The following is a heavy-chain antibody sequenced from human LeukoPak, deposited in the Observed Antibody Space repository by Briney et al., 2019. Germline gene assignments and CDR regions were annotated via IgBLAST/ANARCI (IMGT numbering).Heavy chain of an antibody. D-gene: IGHD6-13*01. V-gene: IGHV6-1*01. CDR1: GDSGSSNSAA. J-gene: IGHJ5*02. CDR3: ARDRSKGRRSSWYEGFDP. CDR2: TYYRSKWYN. Sequence: SQTLSLTCAISGDSGSSNSAAWNWIRQSPSRGLEWLGRTYYRSKWYNDYAVSVKTRITINPDTSKNHFSLQLNSVTPEDTAVYYCARDRSKGRRSSWYEGFDPWGQGTLVTVSS.